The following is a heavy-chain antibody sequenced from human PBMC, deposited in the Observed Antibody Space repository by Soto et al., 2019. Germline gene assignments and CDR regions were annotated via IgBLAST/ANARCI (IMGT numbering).Heavy chain of an antibody. D-gene: IGHD2-8*01. V-gene: IGHV1-69*13. CDR1: GGSFSSYA. J-gene: IGHJ6*02. CDR2: IIPIFGTA. CDR3: ARGGRWDIVLMVYAMVGDYGMDV. Sequence: GASVKVSCKASGGSFSSYAIRWVRQAPGQGLEWMGGIIPIFGTANYAQKFQGRVTITADESTSTAYMELSSLRSEDTAVYYCARGGRWDIVLMVYAMVGDYGMDVSGQGPMVTVSS.